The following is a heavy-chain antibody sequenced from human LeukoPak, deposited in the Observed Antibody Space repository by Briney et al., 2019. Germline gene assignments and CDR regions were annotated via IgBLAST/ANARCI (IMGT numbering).Heavy chain of an antibody. CDR3: ATRTILDY. CDR1: GFTFSSYE. CDR2: ISSGSTI. V-gene: IGHV3-48*03. D-gene: IGHD1-1*01. J-gene: IGHJ4*02. Sequence: GGSLRLSCAASGFTFSSYEMNWVRQAPGKGLEWVSYISSGSTIYYADSVKGRFTISRGNAKNSLYLQMNSLRAEDTALYYCATRTILDYWGQGTLVTVSS.